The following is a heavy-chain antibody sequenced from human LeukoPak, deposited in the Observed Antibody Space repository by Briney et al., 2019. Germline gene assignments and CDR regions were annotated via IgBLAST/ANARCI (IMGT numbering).Heavy chain of an antibody. J-gene: IGHJ6*02. CDR2: ISGDGTIT. CDR1: GLNLDAYA. V-gene: IGHV3-43*02. CDR3: AKDTPLFYHYYGIDV. Sequence: GGSLRLSCAASGLNLDAYAMHWVRQAPGKGLEWVSLISGDGTITYYADSVKGRFTISRDNSKNSLFLEMNSLRSEDTALYYCAKDTPLFYHYYGIDVWGQGTTITVSS.